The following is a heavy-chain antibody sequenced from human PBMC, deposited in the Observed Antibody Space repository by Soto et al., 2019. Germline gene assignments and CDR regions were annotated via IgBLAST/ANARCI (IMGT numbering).Heavy chain of an antibody. V-gene: IGHV1-69*01. J-gene: IGHJ5*02. CDR1: GGTFSSYA. CDR3: ARDYSYYYDSSGYFNWFDP. Sequence: QVQLVQSGAEVKKPGSSVKVSCKASGGTFSSYAISWVRQAPGQGLGWMGGIIPIFGTANYAQKFQGRVTITADESTSTAYMELSSLRSEDTAVYYCARDYSYYYDSSGYFNWFDPWGQGTLVTVSS. CDR2: IIPIFGTA. D-gene: IGHD3-22*01.